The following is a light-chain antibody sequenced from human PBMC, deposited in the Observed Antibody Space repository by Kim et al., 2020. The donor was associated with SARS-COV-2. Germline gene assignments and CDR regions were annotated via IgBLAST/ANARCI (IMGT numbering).Light chain of an antibody. CDR2: GAS. Sequence: AAVGDRVTITCRASQGISNDLAWYQQNPGKAPKLLIYGASTLQSGVPSRFSGSGSGTDFTLTISSLQPEDFATYSCHQFNSYPRSFGQGTKVEIK. CDR3: HQFNSYPRS. CDR1: QGISND. J-gene: IGKJ1*01. V-gene: IGKV1-9*01.